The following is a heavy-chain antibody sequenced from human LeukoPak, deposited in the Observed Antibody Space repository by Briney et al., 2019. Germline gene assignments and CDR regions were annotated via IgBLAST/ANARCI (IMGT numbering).Heavy chain of an antibody. D-gene: IGHD3-22*01. V-gene: IGHV1-18*04. Sequence: WASVKVSCKAFEYTFTGYYMYWVRQAPGQGLEWMGWISPNSGDTNYAQKLQGRVTMTTDTSTSTAYMELRSLRSDDTAVYYCARDKPITLIVVVIPPLDYWGQGTLVTVSS. CDR2: ISPNSGDT. J-gene: IGHJ4*02. CDR3: ARDKPITLIVVVIPPLDY. CDR1: EYTFTGYY.